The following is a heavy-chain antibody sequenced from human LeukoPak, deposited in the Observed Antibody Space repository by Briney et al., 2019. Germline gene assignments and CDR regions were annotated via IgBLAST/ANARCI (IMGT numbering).Heavy chain of an antibody. V-gene: IGHV1-24*01. Sequence: ASVKLSCKVSGYTLTELSMHWVRQSPGKGLEWRGGFDPEDGETIYAQKFQGRVTMTEDTSTDTAYMELSSLRSEDTAVYYCARSGRGTYYYFDLWGQGTLVSVSS. D-gene: IGHD1-26*01. CDR1: GYTLTELS. CDR3: ARSGRGTYYYFDL. J-gene: IGHJ4*02. CDR2: FDPEDGET.